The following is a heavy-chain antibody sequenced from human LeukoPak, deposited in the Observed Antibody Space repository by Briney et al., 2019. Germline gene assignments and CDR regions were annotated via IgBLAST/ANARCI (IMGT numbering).Heavy chain of an antibody. CDR1: GDSMKNYY. D-gene: IGHD2-2*03. Sequence: LETLSLTCTVSGDSMKNYYWIWIRQSPGKGLEWIGYIYYSGSTYYNPSLKSRVTMSVDTSKKQFSLKLSSVTAADTAVYYCARAGYCSSTSCQWVPLVWGQGTTVTVSS. CDR3: ARAGYCSSTSCQWVPLV. J-gene: IGHJ6*02. V-gene: IGHV4-59*01. CDR2: IYYSGST.